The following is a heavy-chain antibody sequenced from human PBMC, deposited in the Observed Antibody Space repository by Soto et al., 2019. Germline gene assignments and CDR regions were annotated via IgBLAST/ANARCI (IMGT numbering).Heavy chain of an antibody. J-gene: IGHJ5*02. D-gene: IGHD4-17*01. CDR1: GYTFTNYY. Sequence: GESLKISCRASGYTFTNYYIAWVRQMPGKGLEWIGIIYPPDSDTRYSPSFQGQVTMLVDKSINTAYLQWSSLKASDTAMYYCARLGSLGVTTNNSFDPWGQGTQVTVSS. V-gene: IGHV5-51*01. CDR3: ARLGSLGVTTNNSFDP. CDR2: IYPPDSDT.